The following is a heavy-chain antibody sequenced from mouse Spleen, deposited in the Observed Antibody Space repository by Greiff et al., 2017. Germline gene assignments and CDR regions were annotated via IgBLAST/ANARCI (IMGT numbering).Heavy chain of an antibody. D-gene: IGHD2-3*01. CDR2: INPNYGTT. Sequence: VQLKESGPELVKPGASVKISCKASGYSFTDYNMNWVKQSNGKSLEWIGVINPNYGTTSYNQKFKGKATLTVDQSSSTAYMQLNSLTSEDSAVYYCARGWLLLPYAMDYWGQGTSVTVSS. J-gene: IGHJ4*01. V-gene: IGHV1-39*01. CDR3: ARGWLLLPYAMDY. CDR1: GYSFTDYN.